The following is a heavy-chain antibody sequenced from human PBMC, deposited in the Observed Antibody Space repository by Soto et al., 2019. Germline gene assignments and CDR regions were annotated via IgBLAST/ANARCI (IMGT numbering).Heavy chain of an antibody. Sequence: QVQLRESGPGLVKPSETLSLGCAVSGFSITDDDYYCGWIRQPPGRGPQWIGSINHAATTYYHPSLQSGVSIAVDTSKNQFSLKLTSVTAADTAVYYCVSDRPGGYVDYWGEGALITVSS. V-gene: IGHV4-38-2*01. J-gene: IGHJ4*02. D-gene: IGHD2-15*01. CDR3: VSDRPGGYVDY. CDR2: INHAATT. CDR1: GFSITDDDYY.